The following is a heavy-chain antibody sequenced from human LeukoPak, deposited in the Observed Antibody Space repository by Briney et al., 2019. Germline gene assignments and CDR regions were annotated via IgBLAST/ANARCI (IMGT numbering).Heavy chain of an antibody. J-gene: IGHJ5*02. V-gene: IGHV4-4*09. Sequence: SETLSLTCTVSGGSISSYYWSWIRQPPGKGLEWIGYIYTSGSTNYNPPLKSRVTISVDTSKNQFSLKLSSVTAADTAVYYCARHRYNWNCRFDPWGQGTLVTVSS. CDR3: ARHRYNWNCRFDP. CDR2: IYTSGST. D-gene: IGHD1-7*01. CDR1: GGSISSYY.